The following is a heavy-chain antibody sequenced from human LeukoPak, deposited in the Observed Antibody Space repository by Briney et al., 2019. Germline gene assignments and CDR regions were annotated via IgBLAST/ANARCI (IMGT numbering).Heavy chain of an antibody. D-gene: IGHD6-13*01. V-gene: IGHV4-4*07. Sequence: SETLSLTCTVSGGSISSYYWSWIRQPAGKGLEWIGRIYTSGSTNYNPSLKSRVTMSVDTSKDQFSLKLSSVAAADTAVYYCAREVRAYSSSWYVFDYWGQGTLVTVSS. CDR3: AREVRAYSSSWYVFDY. J-gene: IGHJ4*02. CDR2: IYTSGST. CDR1: GGSISSYY.